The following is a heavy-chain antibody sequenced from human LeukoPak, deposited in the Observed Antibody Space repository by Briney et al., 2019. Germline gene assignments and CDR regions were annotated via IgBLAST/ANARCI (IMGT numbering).Heavy chain of an antibody. V-gene: IGHV3-21*01. J-gene: IGHJ6*02. CDR2: ISSSSSYI. CDR1: GFTFSSYS. Sequence: TGGSLRLSCAASGFTFSSYSMNWVRQAPGKGLEWVSSISSSSSYIYYADSVKGRFTISRDNAKNSLYLQMNSLRAEDTAVYYCARDPPGAAAYYYYYYYGMDAWGQGTTVTVSS. D-gene: IGHD6-13*01. CDR3: ARDPPGAAAYYYYYYYGMDA.